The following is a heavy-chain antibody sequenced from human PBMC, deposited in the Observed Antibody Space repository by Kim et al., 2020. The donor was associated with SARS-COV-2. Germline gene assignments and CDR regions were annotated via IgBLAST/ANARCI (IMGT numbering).Heavy chain of an antibody. V-gene: IGHV3-30*04. CDR2: ISYDGSNK. CDR1: GFTFSSYA. Sequence: GGSLRLSCAASGFTFSSYAMHWVRQAPGKGLEWVAVISYDGSNKYYADSVKGRFTISRDNSKNTLYLQMNSLRAEDTAVYYCARDYSGSYVGPFDYWGQGTLVTVSS. J-gene: IGHJ4*02. CDR3: ARDYSGSYVGPFDY. D-gene: IGHD1-26*01.